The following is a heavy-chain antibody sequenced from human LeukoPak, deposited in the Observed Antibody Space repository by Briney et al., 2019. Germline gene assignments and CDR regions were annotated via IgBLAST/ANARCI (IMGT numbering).Heavy chain of an antibody. D-gene: IGHD2-21*01. J-gene: IGHJ4*02. Sequence: GGSLRLSCAASKFTFNNYAMHWVRQAPGKGLEWVSIISSDGSNKYYADSVKGRFSISRANSNNTLYLQMNSLRGEDTAVSYCARGVDIGVVTGGSFDYWGQGTLVTVSS. CDR2: ISSDGSNK. CDR3: ARGVDIGVVTGGSFDY. V-gene: IGHV3-30*04. CDR1: KFTFNNYA.